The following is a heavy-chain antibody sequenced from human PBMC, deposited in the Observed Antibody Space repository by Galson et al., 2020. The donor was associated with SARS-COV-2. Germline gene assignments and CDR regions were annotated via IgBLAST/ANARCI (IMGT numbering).Heavy chain of an antibody. CDR3: ARAERHYYGSGSYYNWFDP. Sequence: ASVKVSCKASGYTFTSYGISWVRQAPGQGLEWMGWISAYNGNTNYAQKLQGRVTMTTDTSTSTAYMELRSLRSDDTAVYYCARAERHYYGSGSYYNWFDPWGQGTLVTVSS. D-gene: IGHD3-10*01. J-gene: IGHJ5*02. CDR2: ISAYNGNT. CDR1: GYTFTSYG. V-gene: IGHV1-18*01.